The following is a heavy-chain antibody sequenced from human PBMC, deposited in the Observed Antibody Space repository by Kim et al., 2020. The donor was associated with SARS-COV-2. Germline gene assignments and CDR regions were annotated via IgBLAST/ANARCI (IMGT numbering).Heavy chain of an antibody. D-gene: IGHD3-22*01. CDR1: GFTFSSYA. J-gene: IGHJ4*02. CDR2: ISGSGGST. Sequence: GGSLRLSCAASGFTFSSYAMSWVRQAPGKGLEWVSAISGSGGSTYYADSVKGRFTISRDNSKNTLYLQMNSLRAEDTAVYYCAKDPSYYYDSSGYYYFDYWGQGTLVTVSS. CDR3: AKDPSYYYDSSGYYYFDY. V-gene: IGHV3-23*01.